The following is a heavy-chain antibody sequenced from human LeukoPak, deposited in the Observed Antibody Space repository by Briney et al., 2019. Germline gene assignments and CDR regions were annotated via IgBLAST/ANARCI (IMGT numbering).Heavy chain of an antibody. D-gene: IGHD3-3*01. J-gene: IGHJ4*02. V-gene: IGHV3-13*01. CDR2: IGTAGDT. Sequence: GGSLRLSCAASGFTFSSYDMHWVRQATGKGLEWVSAIGTAGDTYYPGSVKGRFTISRENAKNSLYLQMNSLRAGDTAVYYCAKDQPYDFWSGRWDYWGQGTLVTVSS. CDR1: GFTFSSYD. CDR3: AKDQPYDFWSGRWDY.